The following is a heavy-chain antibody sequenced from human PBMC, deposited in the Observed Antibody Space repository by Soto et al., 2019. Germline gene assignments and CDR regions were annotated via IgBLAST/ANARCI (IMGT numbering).Heavy chain of an antibody. CDR3: ARGPSYSDSYFDY. CDR2: FYYSEST. D-gene: IGHD4-17*01. Sequence: SETLSLTCTVSGGSISSGPYSWGWIRQPPGEGLEWIGTFYYSESTYYNPSLESRVTISVDTSKNTVYLQMNSLRLEDTAVYYCARGPSYSDSYFDYWGRGTLVTVSS. CDR1: GGSISSGPYS. V-gene: IGHV4-39*01. J-gene: IGHJ4*02.